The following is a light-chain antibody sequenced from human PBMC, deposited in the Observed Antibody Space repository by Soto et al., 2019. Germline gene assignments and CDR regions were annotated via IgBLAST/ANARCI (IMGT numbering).Light chain of an antibody. CDR3: QQYANSLIT. CDR2: GAS. CDR1: QSVSSSY. V-gene: IGKV3-20*01. J-gene: IGKJ5*01. Sequence: EIVLTQSPGTLSLSPGERATLSCRASQSVSSSYLAWYQQKPGQAPSLLIYGASSRATGIPDRFSGSGSGTDFTLTISRLEPEDFAVYYCQQYANSLITFGQGTRLEIK.